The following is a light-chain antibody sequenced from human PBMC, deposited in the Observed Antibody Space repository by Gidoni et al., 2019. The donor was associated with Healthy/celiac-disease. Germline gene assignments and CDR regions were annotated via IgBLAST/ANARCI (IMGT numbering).Light chain of an antibody. CDR3: SSYTSSSTLDWV. V-gene: IGLV2-14*01. CDR2: EVS. Sequence: QSALTQPASVSGSPGQSIPISCTVTSNDVGGYNYVSWYQQHPGKAPKLMIYEVSNRPSGVPDRFSGSKSGNTASLTISGLQAEDEADYYCSSYTSSSTLDWVFGGGTKLTVL. CDR1: SNDVGGYNY. J-gene: IGLJ3*02.